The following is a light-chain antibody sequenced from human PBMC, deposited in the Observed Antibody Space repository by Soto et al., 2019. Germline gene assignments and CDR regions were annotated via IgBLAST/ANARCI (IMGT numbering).Light chain of an antibody. CDR2: DAS. CDR1: QSVSSY. J-gene: IGKJ4*01. V-gene: IGKV3-11*01. CDR3: QQRSNWPLT. Sequence: EIVLTQSPATLSLSPGERATLSCRASQSVSSYLAWYQQKPGQAPRLLIYDASNRATGVPARFSGSGSGTAXTLTISSLEPEDFAVYYCQQRSNWPLTFGGGTKVEIK.